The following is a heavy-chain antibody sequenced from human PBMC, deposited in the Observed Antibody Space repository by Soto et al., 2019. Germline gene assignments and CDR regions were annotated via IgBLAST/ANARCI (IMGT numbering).Heavy chain of an antibody. CDR1: GFTFSSYD. Sequence: EVQLVESGGGLVQPGGSLRLSCAASGFTFSSYDMHWVRQATGKGLEWVSAIGTAGDTYYPGSVKGRFIISSDNAKNSLYLQAPSLRAQETAVYFCARVTRMVFGITMKDRYFDLWGRGNLATVSS. V-gene: IGHV3-13*01. CDR2: IGTAGDT. J-gene: IGHJ2*01. CDR3: ARVTRMVFGITMKDRYFDL. D-gene: IGHD3-22*01.